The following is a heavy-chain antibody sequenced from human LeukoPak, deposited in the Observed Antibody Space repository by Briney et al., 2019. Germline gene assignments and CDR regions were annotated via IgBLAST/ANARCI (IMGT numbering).Heavy chain of an antibody. CDR1: GFTFSDYY. CDR3: ARDRGGGYCSGGSCLLDY. V-gene: IGHV3-11*06. Sequence: GGSLRLSCAASGFTFSDYYMSWIRQAPGKGLEWVSYISSSSSYTNYADSMKGRFTISRDNAKNSLFLQMNSLRAEDTAVYYCARDRGGGYCSGGSCLLDYWGQGTLVTVSS. D-gene: IGHD2-15*01. J-gene: IGHJ4*02. CDR2: ISSSSSYT.